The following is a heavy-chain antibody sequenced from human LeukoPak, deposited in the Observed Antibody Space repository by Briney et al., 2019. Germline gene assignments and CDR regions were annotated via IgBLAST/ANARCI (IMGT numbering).Heavy chain of an antibody. Sequence: PSGTLFLTCNVSGGSINNYYWSWIRQPPGKGLEWIGYIYNKGGTNYSPSLKSRVTISVDTSKNQFSLMLSSVAAADTAIYYCAYSATYYYFDYWGQGALVTVSS. V-gene: IGHV4-59*01. J-gene: IGHJ4*02. CDR2: IYNKGGT. CDR1: GGSINNYY. CDR3: AYSATYYYFDY. D-gene: IGHD1-26*01.